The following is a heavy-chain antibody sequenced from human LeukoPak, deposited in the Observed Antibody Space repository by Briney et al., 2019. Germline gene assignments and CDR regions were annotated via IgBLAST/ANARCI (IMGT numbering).Heavy chain of an antibody. CDR3: ARDRYYYDSSGYPIDYYYMDV. CDR2: IYTSGST. Sequence: PSETLSLTCTVSGGSISSGSYYWSWIRQPAGKGLEWIGRIYTSGSTNYNPSLKSRVTISVDTSKNQFSLKLSSVTAADTAVYYCARDRYYYDSSGYPIDYYYMDVWGKGTTVTVS. J-gene: IGHJ6*03. D-gene: IGHD3-22*01. V-gene: IGHV4-61*02. CDR1: GGSISSGSYY.